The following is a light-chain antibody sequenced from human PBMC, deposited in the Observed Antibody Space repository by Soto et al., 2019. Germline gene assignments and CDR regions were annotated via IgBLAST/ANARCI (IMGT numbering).Light chain of an antibody. CDR1: SSDVGAYNY. V-gene: IGLV2-8*01. CDR2: EVT. CDR3: SSYAGSNNLP. J-gene: IGLJ3*02. Sequence: QSALTQPPSASGSPGQSVTMSCTGSSSDVGAYNYVSWYQQHPGKAPKLMIYEVTKRPSGVPDRFSGSKSGNTASLTVSGLQAEDEADYYCSSYAGSNNLPFGGGTKVTVL.